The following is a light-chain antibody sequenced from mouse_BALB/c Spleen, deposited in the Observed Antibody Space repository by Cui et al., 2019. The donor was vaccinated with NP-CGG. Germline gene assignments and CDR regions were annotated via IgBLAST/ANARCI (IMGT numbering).Light chain of an antibody. CDR1: TGAVTTSNY. V-gene: IGLV1*01. CDR2: GTN. Sequence: QAVVTQESALTTSPGETVTLTCRSSTGAVTTSNYANWVQEKPDHLFTGLIGGTNNRAPGVPARFSGSLIGDKAALTITGAQTEDEAIYFCVLWYSNHWVFGAGTKLTVL. CDR3: VLWYSNHWV. J-gene: IGLJ1*01.